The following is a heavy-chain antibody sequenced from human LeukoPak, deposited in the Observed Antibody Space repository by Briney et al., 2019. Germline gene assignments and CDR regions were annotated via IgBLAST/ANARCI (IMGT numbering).Heavy chain of an antibody. J-gene: IGHJ4*02. CDR1: GFTFSSYA. CDR2: ISSSGPST. CDR3: AKHGYCSGISCIFDF. D-gene: IGHD2-2*03. V-gene: IGHV3-23*01. Sequence: PGGSLRLSCAASGFTFSSYAMSWVRQAPGKGLEWVSGISSSGPSTNYTDSVKGRFTISGDSSKNTPYLQMNSLRAEDTALYYCAKHGYCSGISCIFDFWGQGTLVTVSS.